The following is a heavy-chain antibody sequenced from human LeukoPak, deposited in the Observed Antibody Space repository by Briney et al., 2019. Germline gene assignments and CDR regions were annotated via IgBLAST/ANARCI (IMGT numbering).Heavy chain of an antibody. J-gene: IGHJ6*02. CDR2: ISSNWGST. V-gene: IGHV3-64D*09. D-gene: IGHD6-13*01. Sequence: GGSLRLSCSASGFTFSSYAMHWVRQAPGKGLEYVSAISSNWGSTYYADSVKGRFTISRDNSKNTLYLQMSSLRAEDTAVYYCVKDRAAAGTGYYYGMDVWGQGTTVTVSS. CDR1: GFTFSSYA. CDR3: VKDRAAAGTGYYYGMDV.